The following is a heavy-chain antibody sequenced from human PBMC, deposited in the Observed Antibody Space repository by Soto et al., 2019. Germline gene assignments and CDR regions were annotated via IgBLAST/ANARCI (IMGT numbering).Heavy chain of an antibody. J-gene: IGHJ3*02. CDR3: ARDEDNWNYVDAFDI. D-gene: IGHD1-7*01. CDR2: INHSGST. Sequence: SETLSLTCAVYGGSFSGYYWSWIRQPPGKGLEWIGEINHSGSTNYNPSLKSRVTISVDTSKNQFSLKLSSVTAADTAVYYCARDEDNWNYVDAFDIWGQGTMVTVSS. V-gene: IGHV4-34*01. CDR1: GGSFSGYY.